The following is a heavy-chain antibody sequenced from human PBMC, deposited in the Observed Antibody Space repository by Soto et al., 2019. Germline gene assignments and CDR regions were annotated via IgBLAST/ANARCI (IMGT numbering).Heavy chain of an antibody. D-gene: IGHD4-4*01. CDR3: ARGYSGGYYYAMDV. CDR2: IIPMYNKP. Sequence: QVQLVQSGAEVKKPGSSVRVSCQASGRTFTTYAFNWVRQAPGQGLEWMGGIIPMYNKPNYAPNFLGRVTISADPSTSTAYMELTTLRSEDTAVYFCARGYSGGYYYAMDVWGQGTTVTVSS. J-gene: IGHJ6*02. CDR1: GRTFTTYA. V-gene: IGHV1-69*01.